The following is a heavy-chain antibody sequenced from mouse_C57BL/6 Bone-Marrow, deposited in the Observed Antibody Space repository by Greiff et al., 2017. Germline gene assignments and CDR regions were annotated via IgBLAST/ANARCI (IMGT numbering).Heavy chain of an antibody. D-gene: IGHD2-3*01. CDR3: SSFDGNYFDF. Sequence: EVQLQQSGAELVRPGASVKLSCTASGFNIKDDYIHWVKQRPEQGLEWIGWIDPELGDTEYASKFQGKATITSYTSSNTAYLQLSSLTSEDTAVYYCSSFDGNYFDFWGQGTPLTVAS. CDR1: GFNIKDDY. CDR2: IDPELGDT. V-gene: IGHV14-4*01. J-gene: IGHJ2*01.